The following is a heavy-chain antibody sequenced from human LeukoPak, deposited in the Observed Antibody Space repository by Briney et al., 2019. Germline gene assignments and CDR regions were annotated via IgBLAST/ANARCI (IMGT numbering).Heavy chain of an antibody. CDR1: GGSISSSSYY. CDR3: ARWGAIDPGFDY. Sequence: SETLSLTCTVSGGSISSSSYYWGWIRQPPGKGLEWIGSIYYSGSTYYNPSLKSRVTISVDTSKNQFSLKLSSVTAADTAVYYCARWGAIDPGFDYWGQGTLVTVSS. J-gene: IGHJ4*02. V-gene: IGHV4-39*07. D-gene: IGHD1-26*01. CDR2: IYYSGST.